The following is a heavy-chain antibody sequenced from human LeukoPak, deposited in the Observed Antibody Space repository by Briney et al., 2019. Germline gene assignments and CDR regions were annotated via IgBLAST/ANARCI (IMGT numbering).Heavy chain of an antibody. V-gene: IGHV3-21*01. J-gene: IGHJ6*03. CDR1: GFTFSSYS. CDR2: ISSSSSYI. Sequence: GGSLRLSCAASGFTFSSYSMNWVRQAPGKGLEWVSSISSSSSYIYYADSVKGRFTISRDNAKNSLYLQMNSLRAEDTAVYYCARGAVVVPARTTPYYYYYMDVWGKGTTVTVSS. D-gene: IGHD2-2*01. CDR3: ARGAVVVPARTTPYYYYYMDV.